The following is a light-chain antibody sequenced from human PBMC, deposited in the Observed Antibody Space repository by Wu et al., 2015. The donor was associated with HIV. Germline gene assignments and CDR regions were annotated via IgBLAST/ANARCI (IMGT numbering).Light chain of an antibody. Sequence: EIVLTQSPGTLSLSPGERATLSCRASESLTRNYLAWYQQKPGQAPRLLMYGARNRATGIPDRFSGSGSGTDFTLTISRLEPEDFAVYYCQQYVRSPLTFGQGTRVEVK. CDR3: QQYVRSPLT. J-gene: IGKJ1*01. CDR2: GAR. CDR1: ESLTRNY. V-gene: IGKV3-20*01.